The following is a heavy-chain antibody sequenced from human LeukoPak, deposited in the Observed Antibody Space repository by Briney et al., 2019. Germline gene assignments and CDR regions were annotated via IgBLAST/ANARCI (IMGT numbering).Heavy chain of an antibody. CDR2: ISSSSTTI. Sequence: GGSLRLSCAASGFTFSDYAMNWVRQAPGKGLEWASYISSSSTTIQYSDSVRGRFTISRDNAKNSLYLQMRSLRAEDTAVYYCAREVALGFDPWGQGTLVTVSS. J-gene: IGHJ5*02. CDR1: GFTFSDYA. CDR3: AREVALGFDP. V-gene: IGHV3-48*04. D-gene: IGHD2-15*01.